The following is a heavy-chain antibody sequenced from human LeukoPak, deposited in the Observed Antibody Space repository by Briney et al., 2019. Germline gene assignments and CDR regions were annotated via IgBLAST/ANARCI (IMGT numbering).Heavy chain of an antibody. V-gene: IGHV3-23*01. J-gene: IGHJ4*02. D-gene: IGHD5-24*01. CDR2: ISGSGGST. CDR1: GLTFSSYA. CDR3: AKGKDPRDGYNNYYFDY. Sequence: TGGSLRLSCAASGLTFSSYAMSWVRQAPGKGLEWVSAISGSGGSTYYADSVKGRFTISRDNSKNTLYLQMNSLRAEDTAVYYCAKGKDPRDGYNNYYFDYWGQGTLVTVSS.